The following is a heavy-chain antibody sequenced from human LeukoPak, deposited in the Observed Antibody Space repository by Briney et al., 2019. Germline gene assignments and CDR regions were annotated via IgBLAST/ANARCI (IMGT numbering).Heavy chain of an antibody. Sequence: PVGSLRLSCAASGFTFSRYAMSWVRQAPGKGLEWVSAISGSGGSTYYADSVKGRFTISRDNSKNTLYLQMNSLRAEDTAVYYCATDVEMATMPVDCWGQGTLVTVSS. CDR2: ISGSGGST. J-gene: IGHJ4*02. D-gene: IGHD5-24*01. CDR1: GFTFSRYA. CDR3: ATDVEMATMPVDC. V-gene: IGHV3-23*01.